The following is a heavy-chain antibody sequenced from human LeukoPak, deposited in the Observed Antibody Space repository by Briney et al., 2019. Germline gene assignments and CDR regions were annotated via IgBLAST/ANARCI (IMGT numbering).Heavy chain of an antibody. CDR1: GYTFTGYY. D-gene: IGHD3-3*01. J-gene: IGHJ4*02. CDR3: ARPYDFWSGYYFDY. Sequence: ASVKVFCKASGYTFTGYYMHWVRPAPGRGVEGMGWINPNSGGTNYAQKFQGRVTMTRDTSISTAYMELSRLRTDDTAVYYCARPYDFWSGYYFDYWGQGTLVTVSS. V-gene: IGHV1-2*02. CDR2: INPNSGGT.